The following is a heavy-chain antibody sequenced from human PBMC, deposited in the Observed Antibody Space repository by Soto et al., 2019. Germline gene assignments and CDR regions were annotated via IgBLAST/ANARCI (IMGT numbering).Heavy chain of an antibody. J-gene: IGHJ6*02. D-gene: IGHD6-19*01. CDR3: ARSSSGWTNYYYGMDV. Sequence: GESLKISCKGSGYSFTSYWIGWVRQMPGKGLEWMGIIYPGDSDTRYSPSFQGQVTISADKSISTAYLQWSSLKASDTAMYYCARSSSGWTNYYYGMDVWGQGTTVTVSS. V-gene: IGHV5-51*01. CDR1: GYSFTSYW. CDR2: IYPGDSDT.